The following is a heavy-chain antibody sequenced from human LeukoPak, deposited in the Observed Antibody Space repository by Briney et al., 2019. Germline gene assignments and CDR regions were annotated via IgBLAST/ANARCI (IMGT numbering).Heavy chain of an antibody. Sequence: KPGGSLRLSCAASGFTFSSYEMNWVRQAPGKGLERVSSISSSSSYIYYADSVKGRFTISRDNAKNSLYLQMNSLRAEDTAVYYCARDREGPTLSSEPTAFDIWGQGTMVTVSS. V-gene: IGHV3-21*01. CDR1: GFTFSSYE. CDR3: ARDREGPTLSSEPTAFDI. J-gene: IGHJ3*02. CDR2: ISSSSSYI. D-gene: IGHD6-19*01.